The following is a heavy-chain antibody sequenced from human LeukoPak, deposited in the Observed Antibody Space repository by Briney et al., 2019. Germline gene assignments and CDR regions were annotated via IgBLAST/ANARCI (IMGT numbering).Heavy chain of an antibody. CDR3: ARDSGHSSSWYSSFDY. D-gene: IGHD6-13*01. CDR1: GFSFSNYG. Sequence: GGSLRLSCAASGFSFSNYGMHWVRQAPGKGLEWVAVISYDGSNKYYADSVKGRFTISRDNSKNTLYLQMNSLRAEDTAVYYCARDSGHSSSWYSSFDYWGQGTLVTVSS. CDR2: ISYDGSNK. J-gene: IGHJ4*02. V-gene: IGHV3-30*19.